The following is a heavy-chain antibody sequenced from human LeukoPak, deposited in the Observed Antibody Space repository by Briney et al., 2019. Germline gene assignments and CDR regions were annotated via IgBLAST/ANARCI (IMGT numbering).Heavy chain of an antibody. V-gene: IGHV4-59*01. J-gene: IGHJ4*02. Sequence: SSETLSLTCTVSGGSINSYYWSWIRQPPGKGLEWSGYIYYSWSTNYNLSLKSRDTISVDTSKNQFSLKLTSVTAADTAVYYCARVSGYDWESFYDYWGQGTLVTVSS. CDR1: GGSINSYY. CDR2: IYYSWST. CDR3: ARVSGYDWESFYDY. D-gene: IGHD5-12*01.